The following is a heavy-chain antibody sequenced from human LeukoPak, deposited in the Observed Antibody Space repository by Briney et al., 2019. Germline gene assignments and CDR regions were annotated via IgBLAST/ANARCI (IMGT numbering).Heavy chain of an antibody. J-gene: IGHJ3*02. V-gene: IGHV1-2*02. CDR2: INPNSGGT. Sequence: ASVKVSCKVSGYTFTGYYIHWVRQAPGQGLEWMGWINPNSGGTNYAQKFQGRVTMTRDTSISTAYMELSSLRSDDTAVYYCARGSRPGVVNHDAFDIWGQVTMVTVSS. D-gene: IGHD3-3*01. CDR3: ARGSRPGVVNHDAFDI. CDR1: GYTFTGYY.